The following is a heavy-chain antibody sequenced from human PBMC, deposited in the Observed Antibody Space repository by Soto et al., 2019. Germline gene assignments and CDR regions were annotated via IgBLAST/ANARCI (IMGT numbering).Heavy chain of an antibody. CDR2: IAYRVSS. D-gene: IGHD3-22*01. CDR1: GGSLNRGGYY. CDR3: AKNYYDNKDYGY. V-gene: IGHV4-31*02. Sequence: QSLSLTCIVSGGSLNRGGYYWSWIRQNPGKGREWIDYIAYRVSSNDNLTIKSRVIIARDTPKNLLSLNLSSVTCAGTAIYACAKNYYDNKDYGYWGQGTLVTVSS. J-gene: IGHJ4*02.